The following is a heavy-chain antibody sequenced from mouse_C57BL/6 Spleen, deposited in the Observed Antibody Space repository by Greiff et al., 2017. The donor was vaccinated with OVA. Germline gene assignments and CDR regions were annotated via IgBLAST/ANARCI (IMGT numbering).Heavy chain of an antibody. Sequence: QVQLQQPGAELVQPGASVKMSCQASGYTFTSYWITWVKQRPGQGLEWIGDIYPGSGSTNYNEKCKSKPTLPVDTSSSTAYMQLSTLTSEDSAVYYCARIHYGSSHFDYWGQGPTLTVSS. CDR3: ARIHYGSSHFDY. CDR2: IYPGSGST. J-gene: IGHJ2*01. V-gene: IGHV1-55*01. D-gene: IGHD1-1*01. CDR1: GYTFTSYW.